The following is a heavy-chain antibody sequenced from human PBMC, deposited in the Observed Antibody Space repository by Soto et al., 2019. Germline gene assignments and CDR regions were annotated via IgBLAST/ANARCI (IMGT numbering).Heavy chain of an antibody. D-gene: IGHD1-26*01. Sequence: EVQLVESGGSWVQPGRSLKLSCAASGFSFSGSAIHWVRQASGKGLEWVGRIRAKSNKYATLYAESLKGRFTISRDDSQSTAYLEMNSLKTEDTAVYYCNSGSYYSSIWGQGTLVTVSS. CDR2: IRAKSNKYAT. V-gene: IGHV3-73*02. CDR3: NSGSYYSSI. J-gene: IGHJ4*02. CDR1: GFSFSGSA.